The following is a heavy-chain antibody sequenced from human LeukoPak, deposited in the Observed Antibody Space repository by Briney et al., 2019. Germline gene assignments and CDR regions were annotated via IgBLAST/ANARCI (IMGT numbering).Heavy chain of an antibody. CDR3: ARVGPGLVGYYYMDV. D-gene: IGHD2-8*02. V-gene: IGHV1-69*13. CDR2: IIPIFGTA. Sequence: GASVKVSCKASGGTFSSYAISRVRQAPGQGLEWMGGIIPIFGTANYAQKFQGRVTITADESTSTAYMELSSLRSEDTAVYYCARVGPGLVGYYYMDVWGKGTTVTVSS. J-gene: IGHJ6*03. CDR1: GGTFSSYA.